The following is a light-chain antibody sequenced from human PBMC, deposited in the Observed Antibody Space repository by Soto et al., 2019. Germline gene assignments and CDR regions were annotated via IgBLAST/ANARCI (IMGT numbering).Light chain of an antibody. CDR3: CAYATTYTYV. CDR2: QGY. CDR1: SSDVGKYNL. V-gene: IGLV2-23*01. J-gene: IGLJ1*01. Sequence: QSALTQPASVSGSPGQSITISCTGTSSDVGKYNLVSWYQQHPVKAPKVMILQGYKRHSGASNRFSGSKFGNTASLPISGLQAEDEADYYCCAYATTYTYVFGPGPKVTVL.